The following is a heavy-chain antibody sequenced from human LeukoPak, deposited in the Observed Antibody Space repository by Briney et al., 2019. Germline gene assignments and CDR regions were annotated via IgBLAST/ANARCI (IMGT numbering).Heavy chain of an antibody. CDR3: ARVLPVPYLLDS. J-gene: IGHJ4*02. Sequence: SETLSLTCDISGHSTTRGYYWAWFRQSPGKGPEWIATFFQSEKSFYNASLESRVIMSLDASKSQFSLNLTSVTAADTAVYYCARVLPVPYLLDSWGQGTHVTVSS. V-gene: IGHV4-38-2*01. CDR2: FFQSEKS. D-gene: IGHD3-10*02. CDR1: GHSTTRGYY.